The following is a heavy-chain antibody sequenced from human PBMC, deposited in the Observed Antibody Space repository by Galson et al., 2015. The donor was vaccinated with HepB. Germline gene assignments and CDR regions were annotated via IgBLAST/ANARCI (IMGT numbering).Heavy chain of an antibody. CDR1: GFTFDDYA. D-gene: IGHD1-26*01. V-gene: IGHV3-9*01. CDR3: AKDTAGELGIVDY. J-gene: IGHJ4*02. Sequence: SLRLSCAASGFTFDDYAMHWVRQAPGKGLEWVSGISWNSGSIGYADSVKGRFTISRDNAKNSLYLQMNSLRAEDTALYYCAKDTAGELGIVDYWGQGTLVTVSS. CDR2: ISWNSGSI.